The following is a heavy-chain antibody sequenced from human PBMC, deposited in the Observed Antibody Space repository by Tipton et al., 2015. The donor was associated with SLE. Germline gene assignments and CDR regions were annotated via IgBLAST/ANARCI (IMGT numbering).Heavy chain of an antibody. V-gene: IGHV4-59*08. CDR1: GGSIYNYY. Sequence: TLSLTCTISGGSIYNYYWNWIRQSPGKGLEWIGHVYHSGSTIYNPSLKSRATISVDTSKNQFSLKLSSVTAADTAVYYCARGRIAVAGNHFDYWGQGTLVTVSS. J-gene: IGHJ4*02. D-gene: IGHD6-19*01. CDR2: VYHSGST. CDR3: ARGRIAVAGNHFDY.